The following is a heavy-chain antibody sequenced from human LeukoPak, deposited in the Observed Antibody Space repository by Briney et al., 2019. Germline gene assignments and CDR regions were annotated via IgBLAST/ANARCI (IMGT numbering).Heavy chain of an antibody. CDR1: GYTFTSYG. J-gene: IGHJ4*02. Sequence: SVKVSCKASGYTFTSYGISWVRQAPGQGLEWMGGIIPIFGTANYAQKFQGRVTITADESTSTAYMELSSLRSEDTAVYYCARELSPATLYYFDYWGQGTLVTVSS. CDR3: ARELSPATLYYFDY. CDR2: IIPIFGTA. D-gene: IGHD6-25*01. V-gene: IGHV1-69*13.